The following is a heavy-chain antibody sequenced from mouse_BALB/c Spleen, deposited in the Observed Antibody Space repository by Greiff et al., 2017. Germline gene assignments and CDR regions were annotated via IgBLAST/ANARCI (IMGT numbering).Heavy chain of an antibody. CDR3: ARWENGYDSY. Sequence: EVQLQQSGPELVKPGASVKISCKASGYSFTGYYMHWVKQSHVKSLEWIGRINPYNGATSYNQNFKDKASLTVDKSSSTAYMELHSLTSEDSAVYYCARWENGYDSYWGQGTTLTVSS. V-gene: IGHV1-31*01. D-gene: IGHD2-2*01. J-gene: IGHJ2*01. CDR1: GYSFTGYY. CDR2: INPYNGAT.